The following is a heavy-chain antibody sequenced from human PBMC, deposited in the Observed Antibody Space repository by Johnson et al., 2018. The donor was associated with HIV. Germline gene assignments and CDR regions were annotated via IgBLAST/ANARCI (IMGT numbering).Heavy chain of an antibody. CDR3: AREGPVEGGLRRYYDYVWGRTSGAFDI. D-gene: IGHD3-16*01. Sequence: VQLVESGGGLVQPGGSLRLSCVASGFTFSNYWMTWVRRAAGKGLEWVANIKEDGSEKYYVDSVKGRFTISRDNAKNSLYLQMNSLRAEDTAVYYCAREGPVEGGLRRYYDYVWGRTSGAFDIWGQGTMVTVSS. CDR2: IKEDGSEK. CDR1: GFTFSNYW. J-gene: IGHJ3*02. V-gene: IGHV3-7*01.